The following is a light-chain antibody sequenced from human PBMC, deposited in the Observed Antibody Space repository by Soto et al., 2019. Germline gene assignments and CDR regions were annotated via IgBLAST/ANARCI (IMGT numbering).Light chain of an antibody. CDR3: QQRSDWQFT. Sequence: EIVLTQSPASLSVSPGERATLSCRASQSVNNYLAWYQQKPGQAPRLLISDASNRASGIQARFSGSGSGTDFTLSISSLQPADFAVYYCQQRSDWQFTFSTGTKVDFK. J-gene: IGKJ3*01. CDR1: QSVNNY. V-gene: IGKV3-11*01. CDR2: DAS.